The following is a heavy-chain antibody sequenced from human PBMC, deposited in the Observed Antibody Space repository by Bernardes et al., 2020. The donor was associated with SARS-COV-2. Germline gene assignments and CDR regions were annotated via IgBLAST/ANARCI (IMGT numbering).Heavy chain of an antibody. CDR2: INHSGST. D-gene: IGHD3-22*01. CDR1: GGSFSGYY. CDR3: AREAYYYDSSGYYLPELRYGMDV. V-gene: IGHV4-34*01. Sequence: SETLSLTCAVYGGSFSGYYWSWIRQPPGKGLEWIGEINHSGSTNYNPSLKSRVTISVDTSKNQFSLKLSSVTAADTAVYYCAREAYYYDSSGYYLPELRYGMDVWGQGTTVTVSS. J-gene: IGHJ6*02.